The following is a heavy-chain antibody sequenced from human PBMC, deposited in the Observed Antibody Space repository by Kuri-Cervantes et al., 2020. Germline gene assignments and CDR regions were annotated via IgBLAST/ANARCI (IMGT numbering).Heavy chain of an antibody. D-gene: IGHD2-15*01. CDR2: IWFDGSNK. CDR3: GRISVVVVAAISYYGMDV. V-gene: IGHV3-33*01. Sequence: GESLKISCAASGFTFSRYGMHWVRQAPGKGLGWVAVIWFDGSNKYYADSVKGRFTISRDNSKNTLYLQMNSLKTEDTAVYYCGRISVVVVAAISYYGMDVWGQGTTVTVSS. CDR1: GFTFSRYG. J-gene: IGHJ6*02.